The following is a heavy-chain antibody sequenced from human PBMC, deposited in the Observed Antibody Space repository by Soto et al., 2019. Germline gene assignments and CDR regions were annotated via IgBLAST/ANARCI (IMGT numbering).Heavy chain of an antibody. D-gene: IGHD2-21*01. CDR1: GYTFNIYA. J-gene: IGHJ3*02. CDR2: MNAGNGNT. CDR3: ARDCTYCGGDTGREACDI. Sequence: QVRLEQSGADVKTPGASVKVSCQASGYTFNIYAIHWVRQAPGQRPAWMGWMNAGNGNTEYSPKFHGRVTMTRDRYARAAYMELSGRTSEDTAVYYCARDCTYCGGDTGREACDIWGQGTMVTVA. V-gene: IGHV1-3*01.